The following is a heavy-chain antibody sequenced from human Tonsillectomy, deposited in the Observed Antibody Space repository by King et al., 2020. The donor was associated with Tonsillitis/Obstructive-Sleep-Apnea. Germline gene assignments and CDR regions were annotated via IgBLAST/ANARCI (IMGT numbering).Heavy chain of an antibody. CDR3: AKGAAATRYNWFGP. D-gene: IGHD6-13*01. Sequence: DVQLVESGGGLVQPGRSLRLSCAASGFTFDDYAMHWVRQAPGKGLEWVSGISWDSGSIAYADSVKGRFTISRDNARNSLYLQMNSLRPEDTALYYCAKGAAATRYNWFGPWGQGTLVTVSS. J-gene: IGHJ5*02. CDR2: ISWDSGSI. V-gene: IGHV3-9*01. CDR1: GFTFDDYA.